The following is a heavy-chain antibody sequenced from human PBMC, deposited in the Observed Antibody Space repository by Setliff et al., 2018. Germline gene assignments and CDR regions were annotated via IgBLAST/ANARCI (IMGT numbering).Heavy chain of an antibody. D-gene: IGHD7-27*01. CDR2: IYSSGIT. J-gene: IGHJ3*01. V-gene: IGHV4-59*08. Sequence: PSETLSLTCTVSGGSITNFYWNWIRQSPGKGPEWIGYIYSSGITNYNPSLKSRLTMSVDTSKNQFSLHLSSMTAADTAVYYCARQPPLNWAIPFDLWGQGKRVTVSS. CDR3: ARQPPLNWAIPFDL. CDR1: GGSITNFY.